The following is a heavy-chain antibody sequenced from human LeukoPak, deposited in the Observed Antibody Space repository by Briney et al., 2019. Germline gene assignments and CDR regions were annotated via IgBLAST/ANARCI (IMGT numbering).Heavy chain of an antibody. CDR3: ATPLKYSDILTGYHNYYYGMDV. Sequence: APPQISSAGSGTRFTSYCIGRVRRPPGKGPGWIGSIYPGDSDTRYSPSFQGQVTISADKSISTAYLQWSSLKASDTAMYYCATPLKYSDILTGYHNYYYGMDVWGQGTTVTVSS. CDR2: IYPGDSDT. D-gene: IGHD3-9*01. V-gene: IGHV5-51*01. CDR1: GTRFTSYC. J-gene: IGHJ6*02.